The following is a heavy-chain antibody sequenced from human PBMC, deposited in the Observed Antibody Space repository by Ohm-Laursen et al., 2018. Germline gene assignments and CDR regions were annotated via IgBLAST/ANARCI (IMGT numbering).Heavy chain of an antibody. J-gene: IGHJ4*02. CDR1: GFTVSSHY. Sequence: SLRLSCTASGFTVSSHYMSWVRQAPGSGLEWVSVFQSGGSTYYADSVRGRFTISRDNSKNTVYLQMNRLRAEDTAVYYCARGGALDCWGQGTLVTVSS. CDR2: FQSGGST. V-gene: IGHV3-66*01. CDR3: ARGGALDC.